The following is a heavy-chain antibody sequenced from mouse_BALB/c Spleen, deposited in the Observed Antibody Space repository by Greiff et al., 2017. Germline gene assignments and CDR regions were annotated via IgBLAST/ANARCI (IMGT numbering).Heavy chain of an antibody. V-gene: IGHV1-69*02. D-gene: IGHD1-1*01. CDR3: ARYYGSMGAMDY. J-gene: IGHJ4*01. CDR1: GYTFTSYW. Sequence: VQLQQSGAELVKPGASVKLSCKASGYTFTSYWMHWVKQRPGQGLEWIGEIDPSDSYTNYNQKFKGKATLTVDKSSSTAYMQLSSLTSEDSAVYYCARYYGSMGAMDYWGQGTSVTVSS. CDR2: IDPSDSYT.